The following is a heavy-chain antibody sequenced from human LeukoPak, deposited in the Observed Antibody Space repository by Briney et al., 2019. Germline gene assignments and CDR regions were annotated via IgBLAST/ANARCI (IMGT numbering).Heavy chain of an antibody. CDR2: ISGSGGST. D-gene: IGHD5-24*01. J-gene: IGHJ4*02. CDR1: GFTFSSYA. CDR3: ARVLDGYKGH. V-gene: IGHV3-23*01. Sequence: PGGSLRLSCAASGFTFSSYAMSWVRQAPGKGLEWVSAISGSGGSTYYADSVKGRFTISRDNSKNTLYLQMSSLRSEDTAVYYCARVLDGYKGHWGQGTLVTVSS.